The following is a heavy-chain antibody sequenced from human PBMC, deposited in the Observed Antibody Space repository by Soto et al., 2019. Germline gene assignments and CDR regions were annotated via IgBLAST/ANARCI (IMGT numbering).Heavy chain of an antibody. CDR1: GFTFSSYS. Sequence: EVQLVESGGGLVQPGGSLRLSCAASGFTFSSYSMNWVRQAPGKGLEWVSYISSSSSTIYYADSVKGRFTISRDNAKNSLYLQMNSLRDEDTAVYYCARELRAEQLQPYYWGQGTLGTVSS. CDR3: ARELRAEQLQPYY. D-gene: IGHD6-13*01. V-gene: IGHV3-48*02. J-gene: IGHJ4*02. CDR2: ISSSSSTI.